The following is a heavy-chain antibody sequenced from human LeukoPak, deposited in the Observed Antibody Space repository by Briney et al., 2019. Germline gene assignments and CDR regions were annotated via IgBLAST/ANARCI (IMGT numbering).Heavy chain of an antibody. D-gene: IGHD3-16*01. CDR2: ISSEGSST. J-gene: IGHJ4*02. Sequence: GGSLRLSCAASGFTFSIYWMHWVRQAPGKGLVWVSRISSEGSSTTYADSVKGRFTISRDNAKDTLYLQMNSLRAKDTAVYYCARGENTYIDYWGQGTLVTVSS. CDR1: GFTFSIYW. CDR3: ARGENTYIDY. V-gene: IGHV3-74*01.